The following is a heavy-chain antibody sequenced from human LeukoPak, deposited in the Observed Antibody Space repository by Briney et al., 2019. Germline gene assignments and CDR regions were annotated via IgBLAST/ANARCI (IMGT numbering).Heavy chain of an antibody. CDR2: ISSSSSYT. Sequence: PGGSLRLSCAASGFTFSDYYMSWIRQAPGKGPEWVSYISSSSSYTNYADSVKGRFTISRDNAKSSLYLQMNSLRAEGTAVYYCARGARRDCSSTSCHFDYWGQGTLVTVSS. CDR3: ARGARRDCSSTSCHFDY. D-gene: IGHD2-2*01. V-gene: IGHV3-11*03. CDR1: GFTFSDYY. J-gene: IGHJ4*02.